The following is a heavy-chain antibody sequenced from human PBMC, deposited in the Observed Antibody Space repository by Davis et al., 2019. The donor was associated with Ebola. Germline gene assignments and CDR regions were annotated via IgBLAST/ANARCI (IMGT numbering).Heavy chain of an antibody. J-gene: IGHJ4*02. CDR1: GYTFTGYY. CDR3: ARDNSFWTTDY. Sequence: ASVKVSCKASGYTFTGYYMHWVRQAPGQGLEWMGWINPNSGGTNYAQKFQGWVTMTRDTSISTAYMELSRLRSEDTAVYYCARDNSFWTTDYWGQGTLVTVSS. V-gene: IGHV1-2*04. CDR2: INPNSGGT. D-gene: IGHD3/OR15-3a*01.